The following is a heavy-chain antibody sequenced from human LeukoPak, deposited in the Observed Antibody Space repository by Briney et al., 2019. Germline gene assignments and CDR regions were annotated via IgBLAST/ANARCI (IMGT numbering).Heavy chain of an antibody. J-gene: IGHJ4*02. D-gene: IGHD7-27*01. CDR2: INNVRSHI. CDR3: AKDGEFISYGFDY. Sequence: PGGSLRLSCAASGFTFSTSAMNWVRQAPGKGLEWVSSINNVRSHIYYADSVRGRFTISRDNANNVLYLQMSSLRAEDTAVYYCAKDGEFISYGFDYWGQGALVTVSS. CDR1: GFTFSTSA. V-gene: IGHV3-21*06.